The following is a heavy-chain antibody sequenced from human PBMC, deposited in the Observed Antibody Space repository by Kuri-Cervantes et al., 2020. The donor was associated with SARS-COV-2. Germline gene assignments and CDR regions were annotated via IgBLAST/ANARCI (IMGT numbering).Heavy chain of an antibody. V-gene: IGHV5-51*01. CDR3: ARHPYPGWGSSGWYGYY. CDR2: IYPGDSDT. Sequence: GGSLRLSCKGSGYSFTSYWIGWVRQMPGKGLEWMGIIYPGDSDTRYSPSFQGQVTISADKSISTAYLQWSSLKASDTAMYYCARHPYPGWGSSGWYGYYWGQGTLVTVSS. CDR1: GYSFTSYW. J-gene: IGHJ4*02. D-gene: IGHD6-19*01.